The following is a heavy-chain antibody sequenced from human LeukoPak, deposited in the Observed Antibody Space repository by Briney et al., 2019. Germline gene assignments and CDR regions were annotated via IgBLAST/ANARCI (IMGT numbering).Heavy chain of an antibody. D-gene: IGHD6-19*01. CDR1: GFTVSSNY. CDR3: AREGGIAVVRHFDY. Sequence: GGSLRLSCADSGFTVSSNYMRWVRQAPGKGLEWVSVIYSGGSTHYADSVKGRFTISRDNSKNTVYLQMNSLRAEDTAVYYCAREGGIAVVRHFDYWGQGTLVTVSS. J-gene: IGHJ4*02. V-gene: IGHV3-66*01. CDR2: IYSGGST.